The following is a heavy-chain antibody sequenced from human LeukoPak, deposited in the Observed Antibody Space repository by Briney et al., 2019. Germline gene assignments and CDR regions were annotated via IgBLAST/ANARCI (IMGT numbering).Heavy chain of an antibody. D-gene: IGHD6-19*01. CDR3: ARDSAVAGRFDY. CDR2: IKQDGSEK. J-gene: IGHJ4*02. CDR1: GFTFSTYW. V-gene: IGHV3-7*01. Sequence: PGGSLRLSCVAPGFTFSTYWMSWVRQAPGKGLEWVANIKQDGSEKYYVDSVKGRFTISRDNARNSLYLQMNGLRAEDTAVYYCARDSAVAGRFDYWGQGTLVTVSS.